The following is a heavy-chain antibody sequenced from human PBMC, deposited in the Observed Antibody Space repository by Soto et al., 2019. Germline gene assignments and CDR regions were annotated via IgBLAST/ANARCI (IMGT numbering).Heavy chain of an antibody. CDR2: VESGGSN. CDR1: GGSIISSNFY. CDR3: ARHVRGAVTMNWFDP. Sequence: SETLSLTCTVSGGSIISSNFYWGGIRQPPGKGLEWIGSVESGGSNCDNPAFRSRVTLSADTSKNQFSLTMTYVTAADTAVYYCARHVRGAVTMNWFDPWGQGTPVTVSS. J-gene: IGHJ5*02. D-gene: IGHD3-10*02. V-gene: IGHV4-39*01.